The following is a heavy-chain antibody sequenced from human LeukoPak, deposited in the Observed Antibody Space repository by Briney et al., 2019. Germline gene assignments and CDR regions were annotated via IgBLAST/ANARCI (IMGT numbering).Heavy chain of an antibody. CDR2: ISAYNGNT. V-gene: IGHV1-18*01. CDR3: AREPAGYSSGRTFFDY. J-gene: IGHJ4*02. D-gene: IGHD6-25*01. CDR1: GYTFTSNG. Sequence: ASVKVSCKASGYTFTSNGISWVRQAPGQGLEWMGWISAYNGNTNYAQKLQGRVTMTTDTSTSTAYMELRSLRSDDTAVYYCAREPAGYSSGRTFFDYWGQGTLVTVSS.